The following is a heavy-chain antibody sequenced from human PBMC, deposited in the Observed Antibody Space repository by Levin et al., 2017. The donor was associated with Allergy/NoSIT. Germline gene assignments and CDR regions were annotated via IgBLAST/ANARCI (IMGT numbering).Heavy chain of an antibody. Sequence: GGSLRLSCAASGFTFSTYGMHWVRQAPGKGLEWVAVISYDGSNKYYVDSVKGRFTISRDNSKNTLYLQMNSLRADDTAVYHCAREGKAGSSWHTRGFDLWGQGTLVTVSS. CDR2: ISYDGSNK. V-gene: IGHV3-30*03. D-gene: IGHD1-26*01. J-gene: IGHJ4*02. CDR1: GFTFSTYG. CDR3: AREGKAGSSWHTRGFDL.